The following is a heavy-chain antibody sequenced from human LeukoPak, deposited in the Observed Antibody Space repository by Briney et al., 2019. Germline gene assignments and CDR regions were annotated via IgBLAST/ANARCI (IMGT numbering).Heavy chain of an antibody. Sequence: SETLSLTCTVSGDSISSHYWSWIRQPPGKGLEWIGYIYNNGRTNYNPSLMSRVTISLDTSKNQFSLNLSSVTAADTAVYYCARWLGEKLLWTDYYYYMDVWGKGTTVTVSS. CDR3: ARWLGEKLLWTDYYYYMDV. CDR2: IYNNGRT. V-gene: IGHV4-59*11. CDR1: GDSISSHY. J-gene: IGHJ6*03. D-gene: IGHD3/OR15-3a*01.